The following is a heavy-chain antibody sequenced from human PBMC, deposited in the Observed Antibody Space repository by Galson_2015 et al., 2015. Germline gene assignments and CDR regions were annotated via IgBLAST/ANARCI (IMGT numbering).Heavy chain of an antibody. D-gene: IGHD1-14*01. Sequence: SVKVSCKASGYTFTSYYMHWVRQAPGQGLEWMGIIDPSGGSTSYAQKFQGRVTMTRDTSTSTVYMELSSLRSEDTAVYYCAREFPADGKLIWGQGTMVTVSS. V-gene: IGHV1-46*01. CDR3: AREFPADGKLI. CDR2: IDPSGGST. CDR1: GYTFTSYY. J-gene: IGHJ3*02.